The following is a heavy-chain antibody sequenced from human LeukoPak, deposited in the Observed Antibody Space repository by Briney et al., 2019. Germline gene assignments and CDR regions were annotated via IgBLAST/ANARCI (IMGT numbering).Heavy chain of an antibody. V-gene: IGHV3-13*01. J-gene: IGHJ4*02. CDR2: IGTSGDT. D-gene: IGHD2-2*01. CDR1: GFTFSTYD. Sequence: GGSLRLSCAASGFTFSTYDMHWVRQTPGRGLEWVSGIGTSGDTHYPDSVEGRFTISRENAKNSLYLQMNSLRAGDTAVYYCTRGFYCSDHSCYVNGEFDYWGQGTLVTVFS. CDR3: TRGFYCSDHSCYVNGEFDY.